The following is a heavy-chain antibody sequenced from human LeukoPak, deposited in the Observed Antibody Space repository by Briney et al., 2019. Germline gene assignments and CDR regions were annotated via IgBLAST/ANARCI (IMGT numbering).Heavy chain of an antibody. J-gene: IGHJ4*02. CDR1: GGSVSRGSYY. CDR3: ARGYGGNSAFDY. Sequence: PSETLSLTCTVCGGSVSRGSYYWSWIRQPPGKGLEGIGYIYYSGNTNYNPSLKSRVTISVDTSKNQFSPKLSSVTAADTAVYYCARGYGGNSAFDYWGQGTLVTVSS. CDR2: IYYSGNT. V-gene: IGHV4-61*01. D-gene: IGHD4-23*01.